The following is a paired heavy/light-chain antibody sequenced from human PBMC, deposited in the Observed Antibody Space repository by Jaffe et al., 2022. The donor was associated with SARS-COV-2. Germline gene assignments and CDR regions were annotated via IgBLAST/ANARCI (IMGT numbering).Heavy chain of an antibody. J-gene: IGHJ6*02. D-gene: IGHD2-2*01. CDR3: AKDLKYSTSFMDV. CDR1: GFTLSPYA. CDR2: IWYDGSNK. Sequence: QVQLVESGGGVVQPGRSLRLSCAASGFTLSPYAMHWVRQAPGKGLEWVAVIWYDGSNKNYADSVKGRFSISRDNSKNTVNLQMSSLRDEDTAVYYCAKDLKYSTSFMDVWGQGTAVTVSS. V-gene: IGHV3-33*06.
Light chain of an antibody. CDR2: DAS. Sequence: EIVLTQSPATLSLSPGERATLSCRASQSIYNSLAWYQKKPGQAPLLLIHDASNRATGIPARFSGSGSGTDFTLTISSLEPEDFAVYYCQQRANWVATFGQGTKVEVK. J-gene: IGKJ1*01. V-gene: IGKV3-11*01. CDR3: QQRANWVAT. CDR1: QSIYNS.